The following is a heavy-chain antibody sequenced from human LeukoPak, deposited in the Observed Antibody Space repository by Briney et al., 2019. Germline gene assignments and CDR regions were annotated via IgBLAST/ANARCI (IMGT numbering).Heavy chain of an antibody. CDR1: GFTFSSYS. V-gene: IGHV3-23*01. CDR3: AKPWCSGGSCYGTGDY. CDR2: ICGSGGST. Sequence: PGGSLRLSCAASGFTFSSYSMSWVRQAPGKGLEWVSAICGSGGSTYYADSVKGRFTISRDNSKNTLYLQMNSLRAEDTAVYYCAKPWCSGGSCYGTGDYWGQGTLVTVSS. J-gene: IGHJ4*02. D-gene: IGHD2-15*01.